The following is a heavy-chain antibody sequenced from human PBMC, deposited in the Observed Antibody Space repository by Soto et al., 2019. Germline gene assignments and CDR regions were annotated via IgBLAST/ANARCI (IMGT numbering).Heavy chain of an antibody. CDR2: IYWNDDK. CDR3: AHRQRGIAAAGSPFDY. Sequence: SGPTLVNPTQTLTLTCTFSGFSLSTSGVGVGWIRQPPGKALEWLALIYWNDDKRYSPSLKSRLTITKGTSKNQVVLTMTNMDPVDTATYYCAHRQRGIAAAGSPFDYWGQGTLVTVSS. D-gene: IGHD6-13*01. J-gene: IGHJ4*02. V-gene: IGHV2-5*01. CDR1: GFSLSTSGVG.